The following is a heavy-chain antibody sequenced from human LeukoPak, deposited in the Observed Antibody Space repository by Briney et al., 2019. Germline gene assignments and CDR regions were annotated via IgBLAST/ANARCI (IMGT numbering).Heavy chain of an antibody. V-gene: IGHV3-23*01. D-gene: IGHD3-9*01. CDR2: ISGSGGST. CDR1: GFTFSSYA. J-gene: IGHJ4*02. CDR3: AKAVAELRYFEWPFDY. Sequence: GGSLRLSCVASGFTFSSYAMTWVRQAPGKGLEWVSAISGSGGSTYYADSVKGPFTISRDNSKNPLYLQMNSLSAEDTAVYYCAKAVAELRYFEWPFDYWGQGTLVTVSS.